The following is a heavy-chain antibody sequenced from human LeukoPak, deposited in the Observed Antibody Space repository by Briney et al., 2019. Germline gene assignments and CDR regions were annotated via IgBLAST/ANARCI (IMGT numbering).Heavy chain of an antibody. V-gene: IGHV4-59*08. D-gene: IGHD6-13*01. J-gene: IGHJ4*01. CDR1: GGTNSSYY. CDR2: IYYSGST. Sequence: PSETLSLTCTVSGGTNSSYYLSWIRQPPWKGLEWIGYIYYSGSTNYNPSLKSRVTISLDTSKNQFSLKLSSVTAADTAVYYCARGIPAYDYWGHGTLVTVSS. CDR3: ARGIPAYDY.